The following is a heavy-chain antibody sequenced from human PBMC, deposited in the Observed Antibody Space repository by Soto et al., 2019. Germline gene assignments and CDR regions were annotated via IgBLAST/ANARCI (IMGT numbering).Heavy chain of an antibody. Sequence: ASVKVSCKASGYRFTSYGISWVRQAPGQGLEWLGWISAYDDNTKYAQTLQGRVSMSTDTSTNTAYMELRSLRSDDTAMYYCARGGYYGMDVWGQGTTVTVSS. V-gene: IGHV1-18*01. CDR3: ARGGYYGMDV. CDR1: GYRFTSYG. J-gene: IGHJ6*02. CDR2: ISAYDDNT.